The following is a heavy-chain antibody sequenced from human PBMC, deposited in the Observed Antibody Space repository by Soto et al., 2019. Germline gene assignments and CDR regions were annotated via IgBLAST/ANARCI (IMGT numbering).Heavy chain of an antibody. CDR2: ISYDEGNK. D-gene: IGHD6-6*01. CDR3: AKVHSSSTPHYYGMDV. V-gene: IGHV3-30*18. CDR1: GFTFITYG. Sequence: PGGSLRLSCAAYGFTFITYGMHWVRQAPGKGLEWVAVISYDEGNKYYADSVKGRFTISRDNSKNTLYLQMNSLRPEDTAVYYCAKVHSSSTPHYYGMDVWGQGTTVTVSS. J-gene: IGHJ6*02.